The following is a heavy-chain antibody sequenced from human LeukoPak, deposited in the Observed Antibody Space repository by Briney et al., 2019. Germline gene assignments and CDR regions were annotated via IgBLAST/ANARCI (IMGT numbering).Heavy chain of an antibody. J-gene: IGHJ5*02. CDR1: GGSISSGSYY. Sequence: TLSLTCTVSGGSISSGSYYWSWIRQPAGKGLEWIGRIYTSGSTNYNPSLKSRVTISVDTSKNQFSPKLSSVTAADTAVYYCARILAAPYWFDPWGQGTLVTVSS. CDR2: IYTSGST. D-gene: IGHD2-15*01. CDR3: ARILAAPYWFDP. V-gene: IGHV4-61*02.